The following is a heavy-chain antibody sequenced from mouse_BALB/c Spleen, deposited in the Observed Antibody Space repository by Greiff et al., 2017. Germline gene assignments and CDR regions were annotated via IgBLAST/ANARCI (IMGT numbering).Heavy chain of an antibody. CDR3: AKGETGTAFAY. CDR2: ISTYYGDA. Sequence: QVQLQQSGAELVRPGVSVKISCKGSGYTFTDYAMHWVKQSHAKSLEWIGVISTYYGDASYNQKFKGKATMTVDKSSSTAYMELARLTSEDSAIYYCAKGETGTAFAYWGQGTLVTVSA. D-gene: IGHD4-1*01. J-gene: IGHJ3*01. V-gene: IGHV1S137*01. CDR1: GYTFTDYA.